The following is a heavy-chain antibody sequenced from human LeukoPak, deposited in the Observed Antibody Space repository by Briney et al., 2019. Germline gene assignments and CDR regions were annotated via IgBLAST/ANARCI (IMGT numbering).Heavy chain of an antibody. CDR2: IYESGTT. J-gene: IGHJ4*02. Sequence: SETLSLTCAVYGESLNSYYWSWVRQPPGEGLEWIGEIYESGTTEYNPSLKSRVTISIVPSKQQFSLSLSSVTAADTAVYYCARGAWATRLGSWGLGTPVIVSS. CDR1: GESLNSYY. D-gene: IGHD2-15*01. V-gene: IGHV4-34*01. CDR3: ARGAWATRLGS.